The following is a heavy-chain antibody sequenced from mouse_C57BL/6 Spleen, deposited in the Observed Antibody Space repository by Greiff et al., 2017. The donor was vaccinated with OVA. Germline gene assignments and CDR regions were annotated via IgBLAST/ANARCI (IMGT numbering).Heavy chain of an antibody. CDR3: AIGPYYAMDY. J-gene: IGHJ4*01. CDR2: IDPSDSYT. CDR1: GYTFTSYW. Sequence: QVQLQQPGAELVKPGASVKLSCKASGYTFTSYWMQWVNQRPGQGLEWIGEIDPSDSYTNYNQKFKGKATLTVDTSSSTAYMQLSSLTSEDSAVYYCAIGPYYAMDYWGQGTSVTVSS. V-gene: IGHV1-50*01.